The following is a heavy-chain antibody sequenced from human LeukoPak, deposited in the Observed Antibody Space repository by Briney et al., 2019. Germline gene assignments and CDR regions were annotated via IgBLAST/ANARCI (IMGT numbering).Heavy chain of an antibody. CDR3: ARGSSGYDC. J-gene: IGHJ4*02. Sequence: GGSLRLSCAASGFTFSSYSMNWVRQAPGKGLEWVSSISSDSIYIYYADSVKGRFTSSRDNAKNSLYLQMNSLRAEDTAVYYRARGSSGYDCWGQGTLLTVSS. V-gene: IGHV3-21*01. D-gene: IGHD6-25*01. CDR2: ISSDSIYI. CDR1: GFTFSSYS.